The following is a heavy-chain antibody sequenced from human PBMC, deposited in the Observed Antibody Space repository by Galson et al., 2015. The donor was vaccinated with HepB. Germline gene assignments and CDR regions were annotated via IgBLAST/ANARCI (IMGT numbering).Heavy chain of an antibody. V-gene: IGHV3-53*01. Sequence: SLRLSCAASGFTVSSNYMSWVRQAPGKGLEWVSVIYSGGSTYYADSVKGRFTISRDNSKNTLYLQMNSLRAEDTAVYYCARSVRDSSRAYYYYGMDVWGQGTTVTVSS. CDR1: GFTVSSNY. D-gene: IGHD5-24*01. CDR3: ARSVRDSSRAYYYYGMDV. J-gene: IGHJ6*02. CDR2: IYSGGST.